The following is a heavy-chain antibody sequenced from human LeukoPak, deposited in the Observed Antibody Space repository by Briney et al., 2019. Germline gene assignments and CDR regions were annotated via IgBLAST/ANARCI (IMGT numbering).Heavy chain of an antibody. CDR1: GFTFSSYG. CDR2: IRYDGSNK. D-gene: IGHD1-1*01. Sequence: GGSLRLSCAASGFTFSSYGMHWVRQASGKGLEWVAFIRYDGSNKYYADSVKGRFTISRDNSKNTLYLQVNSLRAEDTAVYYCAKEELNNWNDEDYWGQGTLVTVSS. V-gene: IGHV3-30*02. CDR3: AKEELNNWNDEDY. J-gene: IGHJ4*02.